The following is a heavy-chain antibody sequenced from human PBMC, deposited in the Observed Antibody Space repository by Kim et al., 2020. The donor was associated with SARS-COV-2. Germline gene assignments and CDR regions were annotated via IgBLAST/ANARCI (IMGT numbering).Heavy chain of an antibody. CDR3: ARGGGSSWYFGLFFDY. J-gene: IGHJ4*02. Sequence: DAGKGRFTISRDNAKKSLYLQMNSLRDEDTAVYYCARGGGSSWYFGLFFDYCGQGTLVTVSS. D-gene: IGHD6-13*01. V-gene: IGHV3-48*02.